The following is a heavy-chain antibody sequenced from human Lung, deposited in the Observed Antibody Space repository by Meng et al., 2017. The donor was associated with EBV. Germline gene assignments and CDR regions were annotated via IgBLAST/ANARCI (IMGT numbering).Heavy chain of an antibody. J-gene: IGHJ4*02. CDR2: ISCYNGDT. Sequence: QVTLVESGGEVKKPGASVMVSCRASGYTFTNHGSSWIRQAPGQGLEWLGWISCYNGDTIYAQKVQGRFTMTMDKSASTAYMDLRSLRSDDTAIYYCARDPSNTSGRYAYFDSWGQGTLVTVSS. CDR1: GYTFTNHG. CDR3: ARDPSNTSGRYAYFDS. D-gene: IGHD6-19*01. V-gene: IGHV1-18*01.